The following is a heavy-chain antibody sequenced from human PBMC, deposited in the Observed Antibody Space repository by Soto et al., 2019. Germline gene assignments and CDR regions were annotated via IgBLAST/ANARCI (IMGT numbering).Heavy chain of an antibody. J-gene: IGHJ4*02. Sequence: PGGSLRLSCAASGFTFSSYAMHWVRQAPGKGPEWVAVISYDGSNKYYADSVKGRFTISRDNSKNTLYLQMNSLRAEDTAVYYCAGGSCSSTSCYIVDYWGQGTLVTVSS. CDR2: ISYDGSNK. D-gene: IGHD2-2*02. CDR1: GFTFSSYA. V-gene: IGHV3-30-3*01. CDR3: AGGSCSSTSCYIVDY.